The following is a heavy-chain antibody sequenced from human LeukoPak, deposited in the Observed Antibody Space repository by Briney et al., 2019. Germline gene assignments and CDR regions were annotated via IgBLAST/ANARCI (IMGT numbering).Heavy chain of an antibody. D-gene: IGHD4-17*01. CDR3: AKVPIYGDYFDY. V-gene: IGHV3-48*03. CDR1: GFTFSSYE. Sequence: GGSLRLSCAASGFTFSSYEMNWVRQAPGKGLEWVSYISSSGSTIYYADSVKGRFTISRDNAKNSLYLQMNSLRAEDTAVYYCAKVPIYGDYFDYWGQGTLVTVSS. J-gene: IGHJ4*02. CDR2: ISSSGSTI.